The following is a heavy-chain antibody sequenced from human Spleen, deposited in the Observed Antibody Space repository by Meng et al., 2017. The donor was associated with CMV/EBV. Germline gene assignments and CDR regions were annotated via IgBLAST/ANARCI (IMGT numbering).Heavy chain of an antibody. D-gene: IGHD6-6*01. CDR1: GFTFSSYG. V-gene: IGHV3-33*01. CDR2: IWYDGSNK. CDR3: ARDPSSSFYYYYYGMDV. J-gene: IGHJ6*02. Sequence: GESLKISCAASGFTFSSYGMHWVRQAPGKGLEWVAVIWYDGSNKYYADSVKGRFTISRDNSKNTLYLQMNSLRAEDTAVYYCARDPSSSFYYYYYGMDVWGQGTTVTVSS.